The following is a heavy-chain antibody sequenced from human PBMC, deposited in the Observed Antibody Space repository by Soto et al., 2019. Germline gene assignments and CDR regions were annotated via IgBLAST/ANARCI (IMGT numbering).Heavy chain of an antibody. J-gene: IGHJ6*02. Sequence: GSLRLSCISSGFTFRTYTMNWVRQAPGKGREWVSGIRGFSPYTFYAESVKGRFTISRDNAKNSLYLQMNSLRAEDTAVYYCARDRGYDSHDYYYNAMDVWGQGTTVTVSS. CDR1: GFTFRTYT. CDR2: IRGFSPYT. D-gene: IGHD3-3*01. V-gene: IGHV3-21*01. CDR3: ARDRGYDSHDYYYNAMDV.